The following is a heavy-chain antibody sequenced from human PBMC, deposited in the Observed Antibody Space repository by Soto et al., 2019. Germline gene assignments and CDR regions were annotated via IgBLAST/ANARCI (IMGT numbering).Heavy chain of an antibody. V-gene: IGHV4-61*08. CDR3: ASFQLERRHYFDY. CDR2: IYYSGST. D-gene: IGHD1-1*01. J-gene: IGHJ4*02. CDR1: GGSISSGGYY. Sequence: SETLSLTCTVSGGSISSGGYYWSWIRQPPGKGLEWIGYIYYSGSTNYNPSLKSRVTISVDTSKNQFSLKLSSVTAADTAVYYCASFQLERRHYFDYWGQGTLVTVSS.